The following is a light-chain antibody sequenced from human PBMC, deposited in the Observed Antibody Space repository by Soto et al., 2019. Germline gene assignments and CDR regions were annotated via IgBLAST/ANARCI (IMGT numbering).Light chain of an antibody. CDR2: GAS. V-gene: IGKV3-20*01. CDR3: QQYANSPLT. Sequence: EIVLTQSPGTLSLSPGERATLSCRASQSVSSNYLAWYQQKPGQAPRLLIYGASSRATGIPDRFSGSGSGTDFTLAISRLEPEDFAVYYCQQYANSPLTFGQGTKLEIK. J-gene: IGKJ2*01. CDR1: QSVSSNY.